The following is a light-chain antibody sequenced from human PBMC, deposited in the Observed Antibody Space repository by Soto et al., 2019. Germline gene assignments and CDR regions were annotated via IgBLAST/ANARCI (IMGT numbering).Light chain of an antibody. CDR3: AQSITDRWT. Sequence: PSTLWASIRHRVTITNESSQIISSWLAWYQQKPGKAPKLMIYDASSLESGVPSRFSGSGSGIELNLTVCVLQLDDWQTYYCAQSITDRWTSAQGTKADIK. CDR1: QIISSW. CDR2: DAS. V-gene: IGKV1-5*01. J-gene: IGKJ1*01.